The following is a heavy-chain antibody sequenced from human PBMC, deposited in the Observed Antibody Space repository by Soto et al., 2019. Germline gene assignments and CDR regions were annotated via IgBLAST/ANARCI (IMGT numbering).Heavy chain of an antibody. D-gene: IGHD4-4*01. J-gene: IGHJ6*02. CDR2: IWYDGSNK. V-gene: IGHV3-33*01. Sequence: GGSLRLSCAASGFTFSSYGMHWVRQAPGKGLEWVAVIWYDGSNKYYADSVKGRFTISRDNSKNTLYLQMNSLRAEDTAVYYCARDRLQYYYYYGMDVWGQGTTVTVSS. CDR3: ARDRLQYYYYYGMDV. CDR1: GFTFSSYG.